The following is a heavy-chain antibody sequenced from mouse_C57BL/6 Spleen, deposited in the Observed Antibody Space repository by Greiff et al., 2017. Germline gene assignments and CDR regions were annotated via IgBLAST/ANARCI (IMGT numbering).Heavy chain of an antibody. J-gene: IGHJ3*01. V-gene: IGHV1-26*01. CDR2: INPNNGGT. CDR1: GYTFTDYY. D-gene: IGHD1-1*01. CDR3: ARDYYGRGWFAY. Sequence: VQLQQSGPELVKPGASVKISCKASGYTFTDYYMNWVKQSHGKSLEWIGDINPNNGGTSYNQKFKGKATLTVDKSSSTAYMELRSLTSEDSAVYYCARDYYGRGWFAYWGQGTLVTVSA.